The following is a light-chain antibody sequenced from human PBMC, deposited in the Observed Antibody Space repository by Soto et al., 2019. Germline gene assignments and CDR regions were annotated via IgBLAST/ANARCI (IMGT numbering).Light chain of an antibody. J-gene: IGLJ2*01. Sequence: QSALTQPASVSGSPGQSITISCTGTSSDVGGYNYVSWYQQHPGKAPKVMIYDVSNRPSGDSNRFSGSKSGNTASLTISGLQAEDEADYYCSSYTSSSTLVFGGGTKLTVL. V-gene: IGLV2-14*01. CDR1: SSDVGGYNY. CDR3: SSYTSSSTLV. CDR2: DVS.